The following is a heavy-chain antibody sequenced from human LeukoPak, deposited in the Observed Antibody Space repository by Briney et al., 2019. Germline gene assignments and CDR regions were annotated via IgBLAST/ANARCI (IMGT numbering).Heavy chain of an antibody. V-gene: IGHV3-48*02. D-gene: IGHD3-9*01. J-gene: IGHJ4*02. CDR2: ISSSSTTI. Sequence: GGSLRLSCAASGLSFSSYSMNWVRQAPGKGLEWVSYISSSSTTIYYTDSVRGRFTISRDNAKNSLYLQMNSLRDEDTAVYYCASRGDLLTGYYCFDCWGQGTLVTVSS. CDR1: GLSFSSYS. CDR3: ASRGDLLTGYYCFDC.